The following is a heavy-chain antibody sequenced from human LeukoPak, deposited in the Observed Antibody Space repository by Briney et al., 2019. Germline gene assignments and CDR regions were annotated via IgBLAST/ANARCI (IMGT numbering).Heavy chain of an antibody. Sequence: GSLRLSCAASGFTFSNFLMTWVRQAPGKGPEWVSAFSGSGGDTYYADSVKGRFTISRDNSKNTLYLQMNSLRAEDTAVYYCAKKGATTGDFDYWGQGTLVTVSS. V-gene: IGHV3-23*01. J-gene: IGHJ4*02. CDR3: AKKGATTGDFDY. D-gene: IGHD1-26*01. CDR2: FSGSGGDT. CDR1: GFTFSNFL.